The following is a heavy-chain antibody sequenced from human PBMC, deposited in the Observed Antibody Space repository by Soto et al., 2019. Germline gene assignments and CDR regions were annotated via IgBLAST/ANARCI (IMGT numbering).Heavy chain of an antibody. CDR2: VYDLDGT. D-gene: IGHD5-12*01. Sequence: DVHLVESGGGLIQPGGSLRLSCVASGLTVSGKKYMAWVRQATGKGPEWVSGVYDLDGTYYADAVRGRFTTSIGSSRTTVSLQMRDLRADDTALYFGATCPLREQAYDIWGQGTMVTVSS. V-gene: IGHV3-53*01. CDR3: ATCPLREQAYDI. J-gene: IGHJ3*02. CDR1: GLTVSGKKY.